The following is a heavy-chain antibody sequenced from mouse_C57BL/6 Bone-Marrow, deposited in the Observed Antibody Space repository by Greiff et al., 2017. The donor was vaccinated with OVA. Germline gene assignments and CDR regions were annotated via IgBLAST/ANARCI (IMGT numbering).Heavy chain of an antibody. CDR2: INPSSGYT. D-gene: IGHD1-1*01. CDR1: GYTFTSYT. CDR3: ARKYYGNARDY. J-gene: IGHJ4*01. Sequence: VQLQQSGADLARPGGSVKMSCKASGYTFTSYTMHWVKQRPGQGLEWIGYINPSSGYTKYHQKFKDKATVTADKSSSTAYLQLSSLTSEDTAVYYCARKYYGNARDYWGQGTSVTVSS. V-gene: IGHV1-4*01.